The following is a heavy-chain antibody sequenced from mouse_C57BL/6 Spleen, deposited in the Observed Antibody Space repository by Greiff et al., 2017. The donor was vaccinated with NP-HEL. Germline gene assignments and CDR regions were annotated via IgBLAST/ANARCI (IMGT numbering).Heavy chain of an antibody. V-gene: IGHV1-18*01. CDR2: INPNNGGT. CDR1: GYTFTDYN. J-gene: IGHJ3*01. CDR3: ARREGEFAY. Sequence: EVQLVESGPELVKPGASVKIPCKASGYTFTDYNMDWVKQSHGKSLEWIGDINPNNGGTIYNQKFKGKATLTVDKSSSTAYMELRSLTSEDTAVYYCARREGEFAYWGQGTLVTVSA.